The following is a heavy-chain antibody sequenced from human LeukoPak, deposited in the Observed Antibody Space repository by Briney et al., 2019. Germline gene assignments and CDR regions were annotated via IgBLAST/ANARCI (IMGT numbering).Heavy chain of an antibody. CDR1: GGSISSYY. CDR2: IYTSGST. V-gene: IGHV4-4*07. CDR3: ARVSRTPYSSSWSGGAFDI. J-gene: IGHJ3*02. Sequence: SETLSLTCTVSGGSISSYYWSWIRQPAGKGLEWIGRIYTSGSTNYNPSLKSRVTMSVDTSKSQFSLKLSSVTAADTAVYYCARVSRTPYSSSWSGGAFDIWGQGTMVTVSS. D-gene: IGHD6-13*01.